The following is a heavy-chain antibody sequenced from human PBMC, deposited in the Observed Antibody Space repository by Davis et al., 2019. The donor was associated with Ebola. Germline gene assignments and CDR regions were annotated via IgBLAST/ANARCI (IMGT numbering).Heavy chain of an antibody. CDR1: GYTFTSYG. Sequence: ASVKVSCKASGYTFTSYGISWVRQAPGQGLEWMGWISAYNGNTNYAQKLQGRVTMTTDTSTSTAYMELRSLRSDDTAVYYCARGGYYYDSSGYCWARQYGMDVWGQGTTVTVSS. D-gene: IGHD3-22*01. J-gene: IGHJ6*02. V-gene: IGHV1-18*04. CDR2: ISAYNGNT. CDR3: ARGGYYYDSSGYCWARQYGMDV.